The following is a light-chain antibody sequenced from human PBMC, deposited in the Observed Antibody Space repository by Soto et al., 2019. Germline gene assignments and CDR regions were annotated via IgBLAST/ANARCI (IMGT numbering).Light chain of an antibody. J-gene: IGLJ1*01. CDR1: SSDVGGYNY. CDR2: EVS. Sequence: QSALTQPASVSGSPGQSITISCTGTSSDVGGYNYVSWYQQHPGKAPKLMIYEVSNRPSGVSIRFSGSKSGNTASLTISGLKAEDEADYYCSSYTSSSIDYVFGTGTKLTVL. V-gene: IGLV2-14*01. CDR3: SSYTSSSIDYV.